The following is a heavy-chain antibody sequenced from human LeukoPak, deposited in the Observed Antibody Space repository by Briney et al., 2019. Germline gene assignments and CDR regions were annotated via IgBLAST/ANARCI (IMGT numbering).Heavy chain of an antibody. V-gene: IGHV3-7*03. CDR2: IKQDGSEK. CDR1: GFNFGGHW. J-gene: IGHJ4*02. CDR3: AGGGGYLIEK. Sequence: GGSLRLSCVASGFNFGGHWMNWVRQAPGKGLEWVANIKQDGSEKFYVDSVRGRFTISRDNAKNPLYLQMDSLSAEDTALYYCAGGGGYLIEKWGQGTPVTVSS. D-gene: IGHD2-15*01.